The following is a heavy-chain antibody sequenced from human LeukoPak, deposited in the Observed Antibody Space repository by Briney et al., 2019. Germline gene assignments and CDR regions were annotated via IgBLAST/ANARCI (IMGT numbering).Heavy chain of an antibody. J-gene: IGHJ5*02. V-gene: IGHV3-23*01. CDR3: ARIRRSNNWFDP. Sequence: GGSLRLSCATSGFTFSSYAMNWVRQAPGKGLEWVSAISGSGGSTYYADSVKGRFTISRDNSKNTLYLQMNSLRAEDTAVYYCARIRRSNNWFDPWGQGTLVTVSS. CDR1: GFTFSSYA. CDR2: ISGSGGST.